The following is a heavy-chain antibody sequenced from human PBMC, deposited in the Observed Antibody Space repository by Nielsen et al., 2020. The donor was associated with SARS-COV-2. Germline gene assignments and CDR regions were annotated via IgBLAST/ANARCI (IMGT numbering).Heavy chain of an antibody. D-gene: IGHD4-11*01. CDR1: GFTFSSYD. CDR3: ARGDYSNYSYYYYYSMDV. J-gene: IGHJ6*03. CDR2: IGTAGDT. Sequence: GESLKISCAASGFTFSSYDMHWVRQATGKGLEWVSAIGTAGDTYYPGSVKGRFTISRENAKNSLYLQMNSLRAGDTAVYYCARGDYSNYSYYYYYSMDVWGKGTTVTVSS. V-gene: IGHV3-13*01.